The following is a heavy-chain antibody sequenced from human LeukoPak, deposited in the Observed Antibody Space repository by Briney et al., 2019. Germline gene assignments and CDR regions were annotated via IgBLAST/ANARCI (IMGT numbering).Heavy chain of an antibody. D-gene: IGHD3-10*01. CDR2: ISTDARTI. Sequence: GGSLRLSCAASGFAFSSNWMHWVRQAPGKGLVWVSHISTDARTITYADFVKGRFTISRDNAKSTLYLQMNSLRAEDTAVYYCAREGEELLRRWWFDPWGQGTLVTVSS. CDR3: AREGEELLRRWWFDP. V-gene: IGHV3-74*01. J-gene: IGHJ5*02. CDR1: GFAFSSNW.